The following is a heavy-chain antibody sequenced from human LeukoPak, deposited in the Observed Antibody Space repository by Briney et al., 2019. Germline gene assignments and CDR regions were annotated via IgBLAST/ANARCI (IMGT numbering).Heavy chain of an antibody. Sequence: GESLKVSCKGSGYSFASYWIGWVRQMPGKGLEWMGIIYPGDSDTRYSPSFQGQVTISADKSISTAYLQWSSLKASDTAMYYCASTIAAAAPDAFDIWGQGTMVTVSS. J-gene: IGHJ3*02. CDR1: GYSFASYW. D-gene: IGHD6-13*01. CDR2: IYPGDSDT. CDR3: ASTIAAAAPDAFDI. V-gene: IGHV5-51*01.